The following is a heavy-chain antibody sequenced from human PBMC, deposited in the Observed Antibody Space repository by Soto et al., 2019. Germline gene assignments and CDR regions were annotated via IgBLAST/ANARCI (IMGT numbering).Heavy chain of an antibody. CDR1: GDSTTSDAYY. CDR2: IYYSVYT. CDR3: FSGTSFYDVLTGYYVDRWFDP. Sequence: PSETLSLTCSVSGDSTTSDAYYWGWIRQPPGKGLECFWSIYYSVYTYYNPSLKSRVTISVDSSRNHFSLNLRSVTAAYTAVYYCFSGTSFYDVLTGYYVDRWFDPWGQGTLVTVSS. J-gene: IGHJ5*02. D-gene: IGHD3-9*01. V-gene: IGHV4-39*01.